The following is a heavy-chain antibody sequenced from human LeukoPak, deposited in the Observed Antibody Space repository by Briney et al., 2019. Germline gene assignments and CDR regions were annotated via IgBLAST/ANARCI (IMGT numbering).Heavy chain of an antibody. CDR2: IYYSGST. D-gene: IGHD5-18*01. J-gene: IGHJ4*02. CDR1: GGSISSYY. Sequence: SETLSLTCTVSGGSISSYYWSWIRQPPGKGLEWIGYIYYSGSTNYNPSLKSRVTISVDTSKNQFSLKLSSVTAADTAVYYCARGKGQLWYEGYYFDYWGQGTLVTVSS. V-gene: IGHV4-59*01. CDR3: ARGKGQLWYEGYYFDY.